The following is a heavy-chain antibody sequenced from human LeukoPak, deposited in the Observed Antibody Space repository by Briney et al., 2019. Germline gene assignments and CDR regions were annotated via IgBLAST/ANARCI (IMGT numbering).Heavy chain of an antibody. Sequence: GGSLRLSCAASGFTFSSYAMHWVRQAPGKGLEWVANINQDGSEKYYVDSVKGRFTISRDNAKNSLYLQMNSLRAEDTAVYYCARVSGYCSSTSCPIQYYYGMDVWGQGTTVTVSS. CDR2: INQDGSEK. CDR3: ARVSGYCSSTSCPIQYYYGMDV. V-gene: IGHV3-7*01. J-gene: IGHJ6*02. CDR1: GFTFSSYA. D-gene: IGHD2-2*03.